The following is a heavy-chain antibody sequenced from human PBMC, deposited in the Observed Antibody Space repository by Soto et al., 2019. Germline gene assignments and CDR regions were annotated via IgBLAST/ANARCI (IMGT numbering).Heavy chain of an antibody. V-gene: IGHV3-23*01. Sequence: EVQLLESGGTLVQPGGSLTLSCAASGFTFSTYAMAWVRQAPGKGLEWVSGVSASGLNTDYADPVKGRFYISRDNYKNTVSLHMNSLRAEDTVLYYCAKDRPRRTSGSFFDHWGQGTPVSVSS. CDR3: AKDRPRRTSGSFFDH. J-gene: IGHJ4*02. CDR2: VSASGLNT. D-gene: IGHD1-1*01. CDR1: GFTFSTYA.